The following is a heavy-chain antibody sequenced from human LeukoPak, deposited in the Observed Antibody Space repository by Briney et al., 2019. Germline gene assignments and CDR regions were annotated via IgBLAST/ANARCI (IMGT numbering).Heavy chain of an antibody. V-gene: IGHV3-13*01. Sequence: GGSLRQSCTTPEFSLSIYDLPSVRQAPGRGLGYVSTIGTAGDTYYAGSGRDRFYISREDAKNSLYLQMISLRADDTAVYYCARAPSRGERLRAFDVWGQGTMVTVST. CDR2: IGTAGDT. CDR3: ARAPSRGERLRAFDV. J-gene: IGHJ3*01. CDR1: EFSLSIYD. D-gene: IGHD1-26*01.